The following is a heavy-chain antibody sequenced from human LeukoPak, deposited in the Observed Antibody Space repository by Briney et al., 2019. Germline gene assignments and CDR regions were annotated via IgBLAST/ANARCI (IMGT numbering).Heavy chain of an antibody. CDR3: ARCIGSGWNDNWYFDL. Sequence: GGSLRLSCAASGFTVSSNYMSWVRQAPGKGLEWVSVIYSGGSTYYADSVKGRFTISRDNSKNTLYLQMNSLRAEDTAVYYCARCIGSGWNDNWYFDLWGRGTLVTVSS. J-gene: IGHJ2*01. CDR1: GFTVSSNY. V-gene: IGHV3-66*01. D-gene: IGHD6-19*01. CDR2: IYSGGST.